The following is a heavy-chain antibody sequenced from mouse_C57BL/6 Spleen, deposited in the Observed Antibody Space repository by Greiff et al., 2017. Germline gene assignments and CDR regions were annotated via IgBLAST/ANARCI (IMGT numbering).Heavy chain of an antibody. CDR1: GYTFTDYE. D-gene: IGHD1-1*01. CDR2: IDPETGGT. V-gene: IGHV1-15*01. J-gene: IGHJ3*01. Sequence: VQLQQSGAELVRPGASVTLSCKASGYTFTDYEMHWVKQTPVHGLEWIGAIDPETGGTAYNQKFKGKAILTADKSSSTAYMELRSLTSEDSAVYYCTRAPDYYGSSWFAYWGQGTLVTVSA. CDR3: TRAPDYYGSSWFAY.